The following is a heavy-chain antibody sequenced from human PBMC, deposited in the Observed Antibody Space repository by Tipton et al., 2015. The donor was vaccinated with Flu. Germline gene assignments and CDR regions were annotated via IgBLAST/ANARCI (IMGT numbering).Heavy chain of an antibody. V-gene: IGHV3-66*02. CDR2: IFTGGNT. D-gene: IGHD3-16*01. Sequence: SLRLSCAASAFNVSDNYMSWVRQAPGKGLEWVSIIFTGGNTYYADSVKGRFTISRDISKNTLFLQMNSLRTEDTALYYCAADRGGSYFDYWGQGTLVTVSS. CDR3: AADRGGSYFDY. J-gene: IGHJ4*02. CDR1: AFNVSDNY.